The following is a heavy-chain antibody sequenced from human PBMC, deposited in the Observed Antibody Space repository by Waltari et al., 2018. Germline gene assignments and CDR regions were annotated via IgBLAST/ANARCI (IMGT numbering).Heavy chain of an antibody. Sequence: EVHLVQSGAEVKRPGATVKISCKASGYTFPEYYLHWGRQAPGTGREWMGHVDPEDGETEISDKFQGRVAMTADTSTETAYIEVRSLTSDDMAVYYCATKMSDQWLREWGQGTLVTVSS. D-gene: IGHD6-19*01. V-gene: IGHV1-69-2*01. CDR3: ATKMSDQWLRE. CDR2: VDPEDGET. J-gene: IGHJ1*01. CDR1: GYTFPEYY.